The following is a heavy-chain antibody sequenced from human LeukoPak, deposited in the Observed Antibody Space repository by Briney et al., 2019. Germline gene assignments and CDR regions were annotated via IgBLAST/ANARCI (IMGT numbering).Heavy chain of an antibody. CDR1: GFTFSSFG. D-gene: IGHD2-2*01. CDR2: IWYDGSNK. V-gene: IGHV3-33*01. CDR3: ARDRGDSTSWYVADY. J-gene: IGHJ4*02. Sequence: GRSLRLSCAASGFTFSSFGMHWVRQAPGKGLEWVAVIWYDGSNKYYADSVKGRFTISRDNSKNALYLQMNSLRAEDTAVYYCARDRGDSTSWYVADYWGQGTLVTVSS.